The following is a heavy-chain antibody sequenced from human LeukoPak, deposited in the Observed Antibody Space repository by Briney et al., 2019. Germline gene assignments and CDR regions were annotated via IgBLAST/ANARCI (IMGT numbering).Heavy chain of an antibody. V-gene: IGHV5-51*01. CDR2: IHPDDSDT. Sequence: GESLKISCKCTGYSFTSYWIAWVRQMPGKGLEWMGLIHPDDSDTVYGPSFQGQVTISADKSISTAFLQWSSLKASDTAIYYCARYGDNRFDPWGQGTLVTVSS. CDR1: GYSFTSYW. D-gene: IGHD4-23*01. J-gene: IGHJ5*02. CDR3: ARYGDNRFDP.